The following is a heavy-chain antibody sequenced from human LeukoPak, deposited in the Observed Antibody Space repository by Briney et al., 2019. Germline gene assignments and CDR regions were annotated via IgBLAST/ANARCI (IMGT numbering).Heavy chain of an antibody. D-gene: IGHD6-25*01. J-gene: IGHJ4*02. CDR2: IYSGGST. V-gene: IGHV3-53*01. CDR1: GFTVSRNY. CDR3: ARDRIAAPGAGDY. Sequence: PGGSLRLSCAASGFTVSRNYMSWVRQAPGKGLEWISVIYSGGSTYYADSVKGRFTISRDNSKNTLYLQMNSLRAEDTAVYYCARDRIAAPGAGDYWGQGTLVTVSS.